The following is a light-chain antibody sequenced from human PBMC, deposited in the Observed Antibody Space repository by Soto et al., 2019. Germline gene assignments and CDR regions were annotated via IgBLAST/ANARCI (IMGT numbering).Light chain of an antibody. CDR1: SSDVGAYDY. Sequence: QSALTQSASVSGSPGQSITISCAGTSSDVGAYDYVSWYQQYPGKAPKLIIYDVNNRPSGVSNRFSGSKSGNTASLTVSGLQAEDEADYYCSSYADSTTRVFGGGTQLTVL. CDR2: DVN. V-gene: IGLV2-14*01. J-gene: IGLJ3*02. CDR3: SSYADSTTRV.